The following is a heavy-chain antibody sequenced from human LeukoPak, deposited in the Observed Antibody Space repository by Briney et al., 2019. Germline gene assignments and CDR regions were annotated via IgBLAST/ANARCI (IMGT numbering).Heavy chain of an antibody. V-gene: IGHV4-59*01. Sequence: SETLSLTNTVSGGSISSYYWSWIRQPPGKGLEWIGYIYYSGSTNYNPSLKSRVTISVDTSKNQFSLKLSSVTAADAAVYYCARDSGTAYFDYWGQGTLVTVSS. CDR2: IYYSGST. CDR1: GGSISSYY. CDR3: ARDSGTAYFDY. J-gene: IGHJ4*02. D-gene: IGHD3-10*01.